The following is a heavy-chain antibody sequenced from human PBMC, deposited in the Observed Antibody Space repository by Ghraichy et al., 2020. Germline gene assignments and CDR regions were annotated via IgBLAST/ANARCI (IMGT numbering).Heavy chain of an antibody. CDR1: GFTFSNYW. CDR2: IKQDGSEN. D-gene: IGHD5-18*01. Sequence: GGSLRLSCAASGFTFSNYWMSWVRQAPGKGLEWVANIKQDGSENYYVDSVKGRFTISRDNAKNSLYLQMNSLRAEDTAVYYCARGGSSHFGCWGQGTLVIVSS. V-gene: IGHV3-7*01. CDR3: ARGGSSHFGC. J-gene: IGHJ4*02.